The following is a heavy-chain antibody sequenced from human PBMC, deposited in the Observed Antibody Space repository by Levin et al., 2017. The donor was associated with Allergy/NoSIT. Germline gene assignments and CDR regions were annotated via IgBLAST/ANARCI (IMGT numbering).Heavy chain of an antibody. Sequence: GGSLRLSCAASGFTFSSYAMSWVRQAPGKGLEWVSAISGSGGSTYYADSVKGRFTISRDNSKNTLYLQMNSLRAEDTAVYYCAKDEGSCSSTSCYGYWGQGTLVTVSS. CDR2: ISGSGGST. CDR1: GFTFSSYA. J-gene: IGHJ4*02. V-gene: IGHV3-23*01. CDR3: AKDEGSCSSTSCYGY. D-gene: IGHD2-2*01.